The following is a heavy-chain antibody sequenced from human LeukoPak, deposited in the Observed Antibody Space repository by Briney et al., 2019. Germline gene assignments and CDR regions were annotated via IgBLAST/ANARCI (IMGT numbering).Heavy chain of an antibody. CDR2: IHHSGST. Sequence: PSETLSLTCGVYGGSFNDYYWSWIRQPPGTGLEWIGEIHHSGSTNYNSSLESRVTISIDTSNNQFSLKLTSVTAADTAVYYCASHKYPVQAFDVWGQGTMVTVSS. D-gene: IGHD2-2*02. CDR3: ASHKYPVQAFDV. V-gene: IGHV4-34*01. CDR1: GGSFNDYY. J-gene: IGHJ3*01.